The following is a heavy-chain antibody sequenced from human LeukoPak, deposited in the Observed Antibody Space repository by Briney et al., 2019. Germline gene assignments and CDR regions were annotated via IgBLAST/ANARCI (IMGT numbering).Heavy chain of an antibody. CDR3: AKYVWGSYPTFEDY. CDR2: ISYSGST. V-gene: IGHV4-59*01. Sequence: SETLSLTCTVSGGSISSYYWSWIRQPPEKGLEWIGYISYSGSTNYNPSLKSRVTISVDTSKNQFSLKLSSATAADTAVYYCAKYVWGSYPTFEDYWGQGTLVTVSS. CDR1: GGSISSYY. D-gene: IGHD3-16*02. J-gene: IGHJ4*02.